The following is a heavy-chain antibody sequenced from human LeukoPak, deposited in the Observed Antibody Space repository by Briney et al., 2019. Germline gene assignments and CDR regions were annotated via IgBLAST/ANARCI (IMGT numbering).Heavy chain of an antibody. CDR3: ARPGLHDYADY. D-gene: IGHD4-17*01. V-gene: IGHV3-30-3*01. Sequence: GRSLRLSCAASGFTFSSYAMHWVRQAPGKGLEWVAVISYDGSNKYYADSVKGRFTISRDNSKNTLYLQMNSLRAEDTAVYYCARPGLHDYADYWGQGTLVILSS. CDR1: GFTFSSYA. CDR2: ISYDGSNK. J-gene: IGHJ4*02.